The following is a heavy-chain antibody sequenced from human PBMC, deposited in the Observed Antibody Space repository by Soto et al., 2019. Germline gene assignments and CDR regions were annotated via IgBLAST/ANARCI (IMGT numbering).Heavy chain of an antibody. J-gene: IGHJ4*02. Sequence: QLQLQASGSGLVKPSQTLSLTCAVSGGSISSGGYSWSWIPQPPVKGLEWIGYIYHSGSTYYNPSLKSRVTISVDRSKNQFSLDLSSVTAADTAVYYCARVPDYWRQGTLVTVSS. CDR2: IYHSGST. V-gene: IGHV4-30-2*01. CDR1: GGSISSGGYS. CDR3: ARVPDY.